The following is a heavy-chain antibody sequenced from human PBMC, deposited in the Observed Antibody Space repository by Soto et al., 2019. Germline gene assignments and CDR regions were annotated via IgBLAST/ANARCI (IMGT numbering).Heavy chain of an antibody. Sequence: EVHLVESGVGLVQPGGSLRLSCAASGFTFSSPWMTWVRQAPGKGLEWVANIKQDGSQKYYVDSVRGRFTISRDYAENSLYLQMNSLRAEDTAVYYCATQENNGHCLYWGPGTLVTVSS. CDR1: GFTFSSPW. D-gene: IGHD1-1*01. J-gene: IGHJ4*02. CDR3: ATQENNGHCLY. CDR2: IKQDGSQK. V-gene: IGHV3-7*01.